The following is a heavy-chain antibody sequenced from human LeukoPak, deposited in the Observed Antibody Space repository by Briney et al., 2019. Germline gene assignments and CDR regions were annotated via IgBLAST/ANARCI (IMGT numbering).Heavy chain of an antibody. V-gene: IGHV2-5*02. CDR1: GFSLSTSGVG. J-gene: IGHJ4*02. D-gene: IGHD4-17*01. CDR2: IYCDDNK. Sequence: SGPTLVNPTQTLTLTCTFSGFSLSTSGVGVGWIRQPPGKALEWLALIYCDDNKPYNPSLKSRLTITKDTSKNQVVLTMTNMDPVDTATYYCAHYGDYRFMYYFDHWGQGTLVTVSS. CDR3: AHYGDYRFMYYFDH.